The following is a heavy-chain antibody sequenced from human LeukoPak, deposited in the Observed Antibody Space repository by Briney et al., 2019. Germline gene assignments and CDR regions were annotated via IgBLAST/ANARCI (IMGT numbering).Heavy chain of an antibody. CDR1: GYTFTSYY. Sequence: GASVKVSSKASGYTFTSYYMHWVRQAPGQGLEWMGIINPSGGSTSYAQKFQGRVTMTRDTSTSTVYMELSSLRSEDTAVYYCAEDHYDSSGYSSGLNYWGQGTLVTVSS. J-gene: IGHJ4*02. V-gene: IGHV1-46*01. CDR3: AEDHYDSSGYSSGLNY. CDR2: INPSGGST. D-gene: IGHD3-22*01.